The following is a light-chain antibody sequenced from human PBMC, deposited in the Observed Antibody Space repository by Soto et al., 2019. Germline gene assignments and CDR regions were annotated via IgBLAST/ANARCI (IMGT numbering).Light chain of an antibody. CDR2: GAS. CDR1: QSVSSN. J-gene: IGKJ1*01. V-gene: IGKV3-15*01. CDR3: QQYNDWPPTWT. Sequence: EIVMTQSPATLSVSPGERATLSCRASQSVSSNLAWYQQKPGHAPRLRIYGASTRATGIPARFSGSGSGTEFTLTISSLQSEDFAIYYCQQYNDWPPTWTFGQGTKVEIK.